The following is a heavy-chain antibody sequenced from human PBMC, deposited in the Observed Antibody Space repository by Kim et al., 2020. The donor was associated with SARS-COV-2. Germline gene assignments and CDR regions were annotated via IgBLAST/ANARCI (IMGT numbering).Heavy chain of an antibody. CDR2: IKQDGSVE. V-gene: IGHV3-7*01. Sequence: GGSLRLSCAASGFTFSNYWMNWVRQAPGKGLEWVANIKQDGSVENFVDSVKGRFTISRDNAKNSIYLQMNSLRAEDTAVYYCAKDDAWSFHWWGQGTLVTVSS. D-gene: IGHD2-2*01. J-gene: IGHJ4*02. CDR1: GFTFSNYW. CDR3: AKDDAWSFHW.